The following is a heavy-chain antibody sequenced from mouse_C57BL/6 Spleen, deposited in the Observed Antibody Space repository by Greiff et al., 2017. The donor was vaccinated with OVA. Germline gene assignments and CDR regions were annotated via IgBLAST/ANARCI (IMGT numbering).Heavy chain of an antibody. D-gene: IGHD1-1*01. CDR2: INPNNGGT. J-gene: IGHJ2*01. Sequence: EVKLQQSGPELVKPGASVKISCKASGYTFTDYYMNWVKQSHGKSLEWIGDINPNNGGTSYNQKFKGKATLTVDKSSSTAYMELRSLTSEDSAVYYCARTHYYYGSRYYFDYWGQGTTLTVSS. CDR1: GYTFTDYY. CDR3: ARTHYYYGSRYYFDY. V-gene: IGHV1-26*01.